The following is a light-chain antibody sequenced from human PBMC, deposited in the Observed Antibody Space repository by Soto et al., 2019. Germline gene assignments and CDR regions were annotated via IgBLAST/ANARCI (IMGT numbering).Light chain of an antibody. CDR3: SSYAGSNNYV. V-gene: IGLV2-8*01. CDR2: EVS. Sequence: QSVLTQPPSASGSPGQSVTISCTGTSSDVGGYNYVSWYQQHPGKAPKLMIYEVSKRPSGVPDRFSGSKSGNTASLTVSGLQDEDEAHYYCSSYAGSNNYVFGTGTKVTVL. CDR1: SSDVGGYNY. J-gene: IGLJ1*01.